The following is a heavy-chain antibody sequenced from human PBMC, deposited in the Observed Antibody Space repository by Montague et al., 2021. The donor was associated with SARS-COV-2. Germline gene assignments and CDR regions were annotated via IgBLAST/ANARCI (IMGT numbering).Heavy chain of an antibody. CDR1: GGSISTGSYY. CDR2: IYTSGSI. J-gene: IGHJ6*02. V-gene: IGHV4-61*02. D-gene: IGHD3-9*01. Sequence: TLSLTCTVSGGSISTGSYYWSWIRQPAGKGLEWIGRIYTSGSINYNPSLKSRVTISVDTSKNQFSLKLSPVTAADTAVYYCARGPHYDILTSYYKDGMDVGGQGTTVTVSS. CDR3: ARGPHYDILTSYYKDGMDV.